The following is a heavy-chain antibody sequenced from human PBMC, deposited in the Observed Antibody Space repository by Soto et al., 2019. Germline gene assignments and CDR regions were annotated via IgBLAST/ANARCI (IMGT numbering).Heavy chain of an antibody. D-gene: IGHD5-18*01. CDR1: GGTFSSYA. V-gene: IGHV1-69*13. CDR2: IIPIFGTA. CDR3: ARLSGYSYGTYYYYGMDV. Sequence: ASVKVSCKASGGTFSSYAISWVRQAPGQGLEWMGGIIPIFGTANYAQKFQGRVTITAYESTSTAYMELSSLRSEDTAVYYCARLSGYSYGTYYYYGMDVWGQGTTVTVSS. J-gene: IGHJ6*02.